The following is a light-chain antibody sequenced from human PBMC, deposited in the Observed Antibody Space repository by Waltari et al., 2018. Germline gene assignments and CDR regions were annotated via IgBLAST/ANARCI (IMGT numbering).Light chain of an antibody. Sequence: IKMTQFLSSLSASVVARVTVTCRARQSINNYLNWYQQKPGKAPRLLIYAASNLPSGVPARFSGSGSGTDFSLTISSLQPEDFATYYCQQSFSSPWVTFGGGTKVE. CDR2: AAS. V-gene: IGKV1-39*01. CDR1: QSINNY. CDR3: QQSFSSPWVT. J-gene: IGKJ4*01.